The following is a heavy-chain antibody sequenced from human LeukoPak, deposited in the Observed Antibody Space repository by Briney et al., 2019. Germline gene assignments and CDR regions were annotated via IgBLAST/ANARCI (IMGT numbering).Heavy chain of an antibody. V-gene: IGHV3-74*01. J-gene: IGHJ4*02. CDR3: ARDLTGPYDH. Sequence: GESLTLSCAASGFTLSRYWMHWVRQAPGKGLVWVAHINVEGNYIDYAESVKGRFTISRDSAKNTLYLQMNRVRAEDTAVYSCARDLTGPYDHWGQGTLVTGSS. D-gene: IGHD3-22*01. CDR2: INVEGNYI. CDR1: GFTLSRYW.